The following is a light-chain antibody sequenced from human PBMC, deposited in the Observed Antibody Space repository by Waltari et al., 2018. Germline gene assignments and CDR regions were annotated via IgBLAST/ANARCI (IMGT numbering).Light chain of an antibody. CDR1: ESVSSN. CDR3: QQYNTWPPYT. CDR2: SGS. J-gene: IGKJ2*01. V-gene: IGKV3-15*01. Sequence: EIVMTQSPATLSVSPGESATLSCRASESVSSNLAWYQQKPGQAPRLLMYSGSTGATGIPARFSGSGSGREFTLTISSLQSEDFAVYYCQQYNTWPPYTFGQGTKLEIK.